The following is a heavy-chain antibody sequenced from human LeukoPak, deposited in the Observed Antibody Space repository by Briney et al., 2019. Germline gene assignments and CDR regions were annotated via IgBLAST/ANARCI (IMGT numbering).Heavy chain of an antibody. Sequence: PSETLSLTCTVSGGSITNYHWTWIRQPPGKGLEYIGYIYNSGSTFYNPSLKSRVTISADTSKKQFSLKLSSVTAADTAVYYRARGAGGYRFDPWGLGTLVTVSS. D-gene: IGHD1-1*01. J-gene: IGHJ5*02. CDR3: ARGAGGYRFDP. V-gene: IGHV4-59*01. CDR1: GGSITNYH. CDR2: IYNSGST.